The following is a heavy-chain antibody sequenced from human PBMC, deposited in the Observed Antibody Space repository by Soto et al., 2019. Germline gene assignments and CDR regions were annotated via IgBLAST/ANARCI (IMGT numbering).Heavy chain of an antibody. CDR3: ARDGLVTIFGVVITSDYYYGMDV. CDR1: GDSVSSNSAA. CDR2: TYYRPKWYN. D-gene: IGHD3-3*01. J-gene: IGHJ6*02. Sequence: SQTLSLTCAISGDSVSSNSAAWNWIRQSPSRGLEWLGRTYYRPKWYNDYAVSVKSRITINPDTSKNQFSLQLNSVTPEDTAVYYCARDGLVTIFGVVITSDYYYGMDVWGQGTTVTVS. V-gene: IGHV6-1*01.